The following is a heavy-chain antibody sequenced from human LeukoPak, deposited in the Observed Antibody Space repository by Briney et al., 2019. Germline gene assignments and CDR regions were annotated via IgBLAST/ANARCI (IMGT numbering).Heavy chain of an antibody. D-gene: IGHD5-12*01. Sequence: PGGSLRLSCAASGFPFSTFTMSWVRQAPGKGLEWVSSIRASDGSTYYADSVKGRFAISRDNSKNTLYLQMNSLKTEDTAVYYCTTHSGNDLRSWGQGTLVTVSS. CDR3: TTHSGNDLRS. CDR1: GFPFSTFT. V-gene: IGHV3-23*01. J-gene: IGHJ5*02. CDR2: IRASDGST.